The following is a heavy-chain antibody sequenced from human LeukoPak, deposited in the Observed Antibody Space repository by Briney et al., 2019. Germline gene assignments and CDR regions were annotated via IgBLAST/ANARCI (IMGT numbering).Heavy chain of an antibody. D-gene: IGHD1-26*01. J-gene: IGHJ4*02. CDR3: ARDPAGGVGARIDY. V-gene: IGHV3-74*01. CDR1: GSTFSNYW. CDR2: ISSDASIT. Sequence: PGGSLRLSCAASGSTFSNYWMHWVRQDPGKGLVWVSRISSDASITSYAGPVEGRFTISRDNAKNSLYLQMNSLRAEDTAVYYCARDPAGGVGARIDYWGQGTLVTVSS.